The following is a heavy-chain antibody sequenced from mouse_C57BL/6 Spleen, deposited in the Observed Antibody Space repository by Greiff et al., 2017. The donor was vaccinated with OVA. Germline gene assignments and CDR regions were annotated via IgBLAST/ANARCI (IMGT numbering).Heavy chain of an antibody. V-gene: IGHV5-9-1*02. D-gene: IGHD2-12*01. CDR1: GFTFSSYA. Sequence: EVQRVESGAGLVKPGGSLKLSCAASGFTFSSYAMSWVRQTPGQRLEWVAYISSGGDYTNYADTVKGRFTISRDNARNTLYLQMSRLKSEDTAMYYCTRDEGIRRGCAYWGQGTLVTVSA. J-gene: IGHJ3*01. CDR3: TRDEGIRRGCAY. CDR2: ISSGGDYT.